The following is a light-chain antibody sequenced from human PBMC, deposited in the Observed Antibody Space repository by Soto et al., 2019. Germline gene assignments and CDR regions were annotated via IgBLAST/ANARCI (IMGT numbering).Light chain of an antibody. CDR2: DAS. V-gene: IGKV3-11*01. J-gene: IGKJ5*01. CDR3: QQRRNWPLIT. CDR1: QSVNSY. Sequence: EIVLTQSPVTLSLSAGERATLSCRASQSVNSYLAWFQHRPGQAPRLLISDASNRASGIPARFSGNGSGTDFTLTISSLEPEDFAVYYCQQRRNWPLITFGQGTRLEIK.